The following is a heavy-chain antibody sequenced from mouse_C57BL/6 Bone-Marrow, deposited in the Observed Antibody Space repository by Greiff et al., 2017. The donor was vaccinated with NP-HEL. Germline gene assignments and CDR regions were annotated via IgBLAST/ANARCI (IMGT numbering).Heavy chain of an antibody. CDR2: IYPRSGNT. V-gene: IGHV1-81*01. CDR3: ARGPYYGSRYWYFDV. J-gene: IGHJ1*03. CDR1: GYTFTSYG. D-gene: IGHD1-1*01. Sequence: QVQLQQSGAELARPGASVKLSCKASGYTFTSYGISWVKQRTGQGLEWIGEIYPRSGNTYYNEKFKGKATLTADQSSSTAYMELRSLTSEDSAVYFCARGPYYGSRYWYFDVWGTGTTVTVSS.